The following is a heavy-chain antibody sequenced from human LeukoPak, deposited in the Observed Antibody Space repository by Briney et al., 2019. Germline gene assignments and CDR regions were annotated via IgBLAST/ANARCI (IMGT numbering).Heavy chain of an antibody. CDR3: AREEGSSSTHYYYYYMDV. CDR2: INTNTGNP. J-gene: IGHJ6*03. D-gene: IGHD6-6*01. V-gene: IGHV7-4-1*02. Sequence: HWASVKVSCKASGYTFTSYAMNWVRQAPGQGLEWMGWINTNTGNPTYAQGFTGRFVFSLDTSVSTAYLQISSLKAEDTAVYYCAREEGSSSTHYYYYYMDVWGKGTTVTVSS. CDR1: GYTFTSYA.